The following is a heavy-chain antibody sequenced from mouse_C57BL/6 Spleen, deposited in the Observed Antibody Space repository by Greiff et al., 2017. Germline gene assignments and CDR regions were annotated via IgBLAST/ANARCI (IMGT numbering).Heavy chain of an antibody. CDR2: INPSNGGT. CDR1: GYTFTSYW. Sequence: QVQLQQPGTELVKPGASVKLSCKASGYTFTSYWMHWVKQRPGQGLEWIGNINPSNGGTNYNEKFKSKATLTVDNSSSTAYMQLSSLTSEDSAVYYCARYEMVTGGFAYWGQGTLVTVSA. V-gene: IGHV1-53*01. D-gene: IGHD2-3*01. J-gene: IGHJ3*01. CDR3: ARYEMVTGGFAY.